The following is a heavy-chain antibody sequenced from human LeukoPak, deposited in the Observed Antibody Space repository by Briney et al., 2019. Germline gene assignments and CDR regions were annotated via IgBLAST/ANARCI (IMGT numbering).Heavy chain of an antibody. CDR3: ARERIVGATAYDI. V-gene: IGHV4-61*01. CDR1: GGSVSSGSYY. Sequence: PSETLSPTCTVSGGSVSSGSYYWSWIRQPPGKGLEWIGYIYYSGSTNYNPSLKSRVTISVDTSKNQFSLKLSSVTAADTAVYYCARERIVGATAYDIWGQGTMVTVSS. D-gene: IGHD1-26*01. CDR2: IYYSGST. J-gene: IGHJ3*02.